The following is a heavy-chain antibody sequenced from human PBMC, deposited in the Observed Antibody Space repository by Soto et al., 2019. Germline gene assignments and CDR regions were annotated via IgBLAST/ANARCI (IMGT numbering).Heavy chain of an antibody. V-gene: IGHV4-4*07. J-gene: IGHJ3*01. D-gene: IGHD1-26*01. CDR2: IYTTGST. CDR3: ARAKGGSSLAFDV. CDR1: GGSSSGYY. Sequence: SETLSLTCTVSGGSSSGYYWSWIRQPAGKGLEWIGRIYTTGSTNYNPSLKSRVTMSVDTSKNQFSLKLRSLTAADTAVYYCARAKGGSSLAFDVWGQGTMVTVSS.